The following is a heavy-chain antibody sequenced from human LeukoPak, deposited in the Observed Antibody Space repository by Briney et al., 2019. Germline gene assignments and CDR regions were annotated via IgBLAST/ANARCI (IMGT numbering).Heavy chain of an antibody. V-gene: IGHV4-59*01. CDR3: ARDRGSTGYYYLDS. J-gene: IGHJ4*02. Sequence: SETLSLTCSVSGGPITGYYWSWIRQPPGKGLEWIGYIYHTGSTNYSPSLKSRVTMSVDASRNQFSLKLVSVTAADTAVYYCARDRGSTGYYYLDSWGQGILVTVSS. D-gene: IGHD6-19*01. CDR1: GGPITGYY. CDR2: IYHTGST.